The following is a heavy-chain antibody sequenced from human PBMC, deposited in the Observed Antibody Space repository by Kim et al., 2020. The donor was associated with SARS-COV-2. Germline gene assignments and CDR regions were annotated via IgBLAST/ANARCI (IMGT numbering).Heavy chain of an antibody. CDR2: IIPFFVTP. J-gene: IGHJ4*02. CDR1: GGTFTNYA. D-gene: IGHD6-19*01. Sequence: SVKVSCKTSGGTFTNYAISWVRQAPGQGLEWMGGIIPFFVTPNYAQTFQGRVTITAHESTSTAYMELHSLGSEDTAVYYCARGGIELAAYSFDSWGQGTVVTVSS. V-gene: IGHV1-69*13. CDR3: ARGGIELAAYSFDS.